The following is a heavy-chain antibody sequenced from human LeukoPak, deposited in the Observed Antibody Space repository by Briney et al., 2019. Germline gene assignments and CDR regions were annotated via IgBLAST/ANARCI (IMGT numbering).Heavy chain of an antibody. Sequence: GGSLRLSCAASGFTVSSNYVTWVRQAPGKGLEWVSVIYSGDSTYYADSVKGRFTISRDNSRNTFYLHMNNLRAGDTAIYYCARVEGGGLPRWYWGQGILATVSS. CDR3: ARVEGGGLPRWY. J-gene: IGHJ4*02. V-gene: IGHV3-66*01. CDR1: GFTVSSNY. D-gene: IGHD2-15*01. CDR2: IYSGDST.